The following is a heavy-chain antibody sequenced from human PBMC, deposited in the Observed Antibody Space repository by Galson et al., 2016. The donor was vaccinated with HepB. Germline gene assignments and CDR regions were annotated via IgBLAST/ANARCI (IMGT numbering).Heavy chain of an antibody. Sequence: SLRLSCAASGLTFSSDWMSWVRQAPGKGLEWVANIEQDGSEKYYVDSVKGRFTISRDNAKNSLYLQMNSLRAEDTAVYYCASWWQTPASYFDYWGQGTLVTVSS. CDR1: GLTFSSDW. V-gene: IGHV3-7*01. CDR2: IEQDGSEK. D-gene: IGHD2-8*02. J-gene: IGHJ4*02. CDR3: ASWWQTPASYFDY.